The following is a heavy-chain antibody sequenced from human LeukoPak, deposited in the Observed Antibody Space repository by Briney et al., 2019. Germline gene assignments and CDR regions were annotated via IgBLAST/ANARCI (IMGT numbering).Heavy chain of an antibody. CDR1: GFTFSSYW. J-gene: IGHJ4*02. CDR2: ISGSGGST. CDR3: AKDQQWLPEGDY. Sequence: PGGSLRLSCAASGFTFSSYWMHWVRQAPGKGLEWVSAISGSGGSTYYADSVKGRFTISRDNSKNTLYLQMNSLRAQDTAVYYCAKDQQWLPEGDYWGQGTLVTVSS. V-gene: IGHV3-23*01. D-gene: IGHD6-19*01.